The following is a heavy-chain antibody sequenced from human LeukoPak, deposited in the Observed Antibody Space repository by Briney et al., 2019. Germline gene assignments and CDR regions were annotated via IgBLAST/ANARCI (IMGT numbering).Heavy chain of an antibody. V-gene: IGHV4-4*02. CDR1: GGSVTNSNW. CDR3: ARDAITMVRGAFDP. D-gene: IGHD3-10*01. Sequence: SETLSLTCAVSGGSVTNSNWWSWVRQPPGKGLEWIGEIYHGGSTNYNPSLKSRVTISVDTSKNQFSLKLSSVTAADTAVYYCARDAITMVRGAFDPWGQGTLVTVSS. CDR2: IYHGGST. J-gene: IGHJ5*02.